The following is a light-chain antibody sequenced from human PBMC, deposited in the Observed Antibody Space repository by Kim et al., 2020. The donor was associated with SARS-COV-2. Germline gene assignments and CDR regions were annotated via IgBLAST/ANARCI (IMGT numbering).Light chain of an antibody. CDR1: QSVSSSY. V-gene: IGKV3-20*01. Sequence: SLSPGERTTLSCRASQSVSSSYLAWYQQKPGLAPRLLICGASSRATDIPDRFSGSGSGTDFTLTISRLEPEDSAVYYCQQYGSSLFTFGGGTKV. CDR2: GAS. J-gene: IGKJ4*01. CDR3: QQYGSSLFT.